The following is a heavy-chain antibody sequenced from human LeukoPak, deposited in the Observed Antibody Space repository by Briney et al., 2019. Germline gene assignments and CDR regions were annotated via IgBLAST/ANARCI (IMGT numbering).Heavy chain of an antibody. Sequence: PGRSLRLSCAASGFTFSSYAMHWVRQAPGKGLEWVAVISYDGSNKYYADSVKGRFTISRDNSKNTLYLQMNSLRAEDTAVYYCARDAGGTVVLADAFDIWGQGTMVTVSS. V-gene: IGHV3-30-3*01. D-gene: IGHD4-23*01. J-gene: IGHJ3*02. CDR3: ARDAGGTVVLADAFDI. CDR2: ISYDGSNK. CDR1: GFTFSSYA.